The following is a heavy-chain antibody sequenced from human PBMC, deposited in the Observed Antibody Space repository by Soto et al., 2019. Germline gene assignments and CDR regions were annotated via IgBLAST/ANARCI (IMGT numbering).Heavy chain of an antibody. CDR3: ARLELARGLAFDT. V-gene: IGHV4-39*01. CDR1: GASITSRDYY. J-gene: IGHJ4*02. D-gene: IGHD3-10*01. Sequence: QLQVQQSGPGPVRPSETLSLTCTVSGASITSRDYYWGWLRQPPEKGLEWIGNVFYGGSPYYNPSLKSRVTISVDTSRNQLNLKLTSVTAADSAVYYCARLELARGLAFDTWGQGTLVTVST. CDR2: VFYGGSP.